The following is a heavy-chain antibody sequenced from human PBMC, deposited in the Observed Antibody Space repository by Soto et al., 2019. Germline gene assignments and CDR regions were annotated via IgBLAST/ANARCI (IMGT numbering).Heavy chain of an antibody. CDR1: GGSFSGSY. V-gene: IGHV4-34*01. D-gene: IGHD2-8*01. CDR2: INHSGST. CDR3: ARGGTDVVPMMYTILRSRAFDI. J-gene: IGHJ3*02. Sequence: SETLSLTCAVYGGSFSGSYWSWIRQPPGKGLEWIGEINHSGSTNFNPSLKSRVLISVDTSKNQFSLKVNSVTAADTAVYYCARGGTDVVPMMYTILRSRAFDIWGQGKMVTVS.